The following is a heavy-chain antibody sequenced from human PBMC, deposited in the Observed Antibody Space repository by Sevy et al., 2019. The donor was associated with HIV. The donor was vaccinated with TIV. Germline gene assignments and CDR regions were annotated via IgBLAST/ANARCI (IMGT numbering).Heavy chain of an antibody. D-gene: IGHD3-22*01. V-gene: IGHV4-39*01. J-gene: IGHJ5*02. CDR1: GGSISSGSYY. CDR2: IYYSGST. CDR3: ARHLAYYYDSSGSYFDKGNWFDP. Sequence: SETLSLTCTVSGGSISSGSYYWGSIRQPPEKGLDWIGSIYYSGSTYYNPSLKSRVTISVDTSKNQFSLKLSSVTAADTAVYYCARHLAYYYDSSGSYFDKGNWFDPWGQGTLVTVSS.